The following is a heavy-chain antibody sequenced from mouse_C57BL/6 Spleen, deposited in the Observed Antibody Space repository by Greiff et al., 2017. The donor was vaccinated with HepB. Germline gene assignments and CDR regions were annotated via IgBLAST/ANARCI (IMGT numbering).Heavy chain of an antibody. CDR1: GYTFTSYW. CDR2: IDPSDSET. J-gene: IGHJ2*01. Sequence: QVQLKQPGAELVRPGSSVKLSCKASGYTFTSYWMHWVKQRPIQGLEWIGNIDPSDSETHYNQKFKDKATLTVDKSSSTAYMQLSSLTSEDSAVYYCARSGFITTVVATNYFDYWGQGTTLTVSS. V-gene: IGHV1-52*01. D-gene: IGHD1-1*01. CDR3: ARSGFITTVVATNYFDY.